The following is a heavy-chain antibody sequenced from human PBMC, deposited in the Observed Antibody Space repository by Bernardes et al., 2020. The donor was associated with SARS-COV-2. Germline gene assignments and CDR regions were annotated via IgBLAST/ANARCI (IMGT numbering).Heavy chain of an antibody. CDR3: AKEPAGTGLYGDFDH. J-gene: IGHJ4*02. CDR2: INSRGDRM. CDR1: GFTFSSFP. V-gene: IGHV3-23*03. Sequence: SLRLSCAASGFTFSSFPMSWVRQAPGKGLEWVSGINSRGDRMYYADSVKGRFTISRDSSKNTLYLQMHSLRAEDTALYYCAKEPAGTGLYGDFDHWGQGTLVTVSS. D-gene: IGHD6-19*01.